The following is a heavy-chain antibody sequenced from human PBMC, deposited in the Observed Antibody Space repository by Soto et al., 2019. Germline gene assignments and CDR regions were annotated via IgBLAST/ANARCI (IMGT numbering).Heavy chain of an antibody. CDR1: GFTFKESA. D-gene: IGHD6-19*01. J-gene: IGHJ4*02. Sequence: EVRLLESWGGLKQPGGSLRLSCAASGFTFKESAMNWVRQAPGKGLGWVASISDTGASTWYAESVRGRLSISRDNSKNTLYLQMNSLRGEDTAVYYCAKGRGSGWAWYFDNWGQGTLVTVSS. CDR2: ISDTGAST. V-gene: IGHV3-23*01. CDR3: AKGRGSGWAWYFDN.